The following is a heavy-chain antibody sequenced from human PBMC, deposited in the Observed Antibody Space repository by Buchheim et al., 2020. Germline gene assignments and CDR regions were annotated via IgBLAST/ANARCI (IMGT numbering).Heavy chain of an antibody. CDR3: ARAVYDFWSGYLGWFDP. D-gene: IGHD3-3*01. CDR1: GGSISSGGYY. Sequence: QVQLQESGPGLVKPSQTLSLTCTVSGGSISSGGYYWNWIRQHPGKGLEWIGYTYYSGSTYYNPSLKSRVTISVDTSKNQFSLKLSSVTAADTAVYYCARAVYDFWSGYLGWFDPWGQGTL. V-gene: IGHV4-31*03. J-gene: IGHJ5*02. CDR2: TYYSGST.